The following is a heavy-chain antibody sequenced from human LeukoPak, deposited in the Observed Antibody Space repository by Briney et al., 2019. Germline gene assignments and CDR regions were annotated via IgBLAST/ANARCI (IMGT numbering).Heavy chain of an antibody. CDR1: GFTFDDYA. CDR3: ARARGSTSCPDY. Sequence: PGRSLRLSCAASGFTFDDYAMHWVRQAPGKGLEWVSGISWNSGSIGYADSVKGRFTISRDNAKNSLYLQMNSLRAEDTAVYYCARARGSTSCPDYWGQGTLVTVSS. CDR2: ISWNSGSI. V-gene: IGHV3-9*01. J-gene: IGHJ4*02. D-gene: IGHD2-2*01.